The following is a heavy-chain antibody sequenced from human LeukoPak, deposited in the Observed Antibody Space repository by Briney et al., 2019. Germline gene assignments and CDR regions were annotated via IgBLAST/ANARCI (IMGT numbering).Heavy chain of an antibody. Sequence: ASVKVSCKASGYTFTNYAIHWVRQAPGQRLEWMGWINAGNGNTKYSQNFQGRVTITKDTSATTAYMELSSLRSEDTAVYYRARGIWSRSGWYYFDYWGQGTLVTVSS. D-gene: IGHD6-19*01. CDR2: INAGNGNT. V-gene: IGHV1-3*01. CDR1: GYTFTNYA. CDR3: ARGIWSRSGWYYFDY. J-gene: IGHJ4*02.